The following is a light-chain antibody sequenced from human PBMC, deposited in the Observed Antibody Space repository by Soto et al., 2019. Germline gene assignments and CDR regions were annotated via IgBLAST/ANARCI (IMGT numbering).Light chain of an antibody. CDR1: NIGSKS. V-gene: IGLV3-21*02. CDR3: CSYAGSSTYVV. Sequence: SYELTQPPSVSVAPGQTARITCEGNNIGSKSVHWYQQRPGQAPVMVVYEDSDRPSGIPERFSGSNSGNTATLTISGLQAEXXXXYYCCSYAGSSTYVVFGGGTKLTVL. J-gene: IGLJ2*01. CDR2: EDS.